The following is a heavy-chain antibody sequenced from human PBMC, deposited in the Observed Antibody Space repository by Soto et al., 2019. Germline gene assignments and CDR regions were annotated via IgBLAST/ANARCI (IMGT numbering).Heavy chain of an antibody. CDR3: ARAEGYCSGGSCHSSPLDY. J-gene: IGHJ4*02. Sequence: PSETLSLTCAVYGGSFSRYYWSCIRHPPGKGLEGIGEINHSGSTNYNPSLKSRGTISVDTSKNQFSLKLSSVTAADTAVYSCARAEGYCSGGSCHSSPLDYWGQGTLLTVSS. D-gene: IGHD2-15*01. CDR2: INHSGST. V-gene: IGHV4-34*01. CDR1: GGSFSRYY.